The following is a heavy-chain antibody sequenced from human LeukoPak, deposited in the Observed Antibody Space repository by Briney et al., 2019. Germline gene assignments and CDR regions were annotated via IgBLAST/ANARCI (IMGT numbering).Heavy chain of an antibody. V-gene: IGHV3-23*01. D-gene: IGHD5-18*01. CDR2: ISGSGSST. Sequence: GGSLRLSCAASGFTFSSYGMSWVRQAPGKGLEWVSAISGSGSSTYYAASVKGRFTISRDNSKNTLYLQMNSLRAEDTAVYYCASCVDTAMVYYFDYWGQGTLVTVSS. CDR1: GFTFSSYG. J-gene: IGHJ4*02. CDR3: ASCVDTAMVYYFDY.